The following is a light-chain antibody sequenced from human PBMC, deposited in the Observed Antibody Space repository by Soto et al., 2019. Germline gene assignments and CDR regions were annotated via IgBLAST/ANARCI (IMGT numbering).Light chain of an antibody. CDR2: SNN. CDR1: SSNIGAGYD. J-gene: IGLJ2*01. V-gene: IGLV1-44*01. CDR3: AAWDDSLNGLV. Sequence: QSVLTQPPSVSGAPGQRVTISCTGDSSNIGAGYDVHWYQQLPGTAPKLLIYSNNQRPSGVPDRFSGSKSGTSASLAISGLQSEDEADYYCAAWDDSLNGLVFGGGTKLTVL.